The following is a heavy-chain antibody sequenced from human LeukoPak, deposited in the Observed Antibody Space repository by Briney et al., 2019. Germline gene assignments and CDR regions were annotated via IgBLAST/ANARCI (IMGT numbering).Heavy chain of an antibody. D-gene: IGHD6-19*01. V-gene: IGHV3-21*05. J-gene: IGHJ4*02. CDR3: AKVRYSSGWPEFDY. Sequence: GGSLRLSCAASGFTFSSYNMNWVRQAPGKGLECVSYISTSSSYTNYADSVKGRFTISRDNSKNTLYLQMNSLRAEDTAVYYCAKVRYSSGWPEFDYWGQGTLVTVSS. CDR2: ISTSSSYT. CDR1: GFTFSSYN.